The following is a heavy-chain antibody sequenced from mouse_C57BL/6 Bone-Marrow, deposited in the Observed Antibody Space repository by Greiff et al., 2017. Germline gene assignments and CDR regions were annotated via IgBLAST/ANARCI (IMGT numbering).Heavy chain of an antibody. CDR1: GFTFSDYG. CDR3: PYSNYLYAMDC. J-gene: IGHJ4*01. V-gene: IGHV5-17*01. Sequence: EVQGVESGGGLVKPGGSLKLSCAASGFTFSDYGMHWVRQAPEKGLEWVAYISSGSSTIYYAGTVKGRFTISRDNAKNTLFLQMTSLRSEDTAMYYCPYSNYLYAMDCWGQGTSVTVSS. CDR2: ISSGSSTI. D-gene: IGHD2-5*01.